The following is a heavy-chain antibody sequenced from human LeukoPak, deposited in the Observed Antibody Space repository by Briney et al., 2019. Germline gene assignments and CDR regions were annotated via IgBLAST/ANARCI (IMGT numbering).Heavy chain of an antibody. Sequence: GESLKISCKGSRYSFTSYWIGWVRQMPGKGLEWMGIIYPGDSDTRYSPSFQGQVTISADKSISTAYLQWSSLKASDTAMYYCARLEGLGSFYYYYGMGVWGQGTTVTVSS. CDR2: IYPGDSDT. V-gene: IGHV5-51*01. J-gene: IGHJ6*02. D-gene: IGHD7-27*01. CDR1: RYSFTSYW. CDR3: ARLEGLGSFYYYYGMGV.